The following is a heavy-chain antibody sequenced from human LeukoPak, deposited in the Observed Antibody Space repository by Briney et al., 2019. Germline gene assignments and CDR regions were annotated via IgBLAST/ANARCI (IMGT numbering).Heavy chain of an antibody. CDR3: ALRDPYYYDSSGYYPFDY. Sequence: ETLSLTCAVYGGSFSGYYWSWIRQPPGKGLEWIGEINHSGSTNYNPSLKSRVAISVDTSKNQFSLKLSSVTAADTAVYYYALRDPYYYDSSGYYPFDYWGQGTLVTVSS. D-gene: IGHD3-22*01. CDR2: INHSGST. CDR1: GGSFSGYY. J-gene: IGHJ4*02. V-gene: IGHV4-34*01.